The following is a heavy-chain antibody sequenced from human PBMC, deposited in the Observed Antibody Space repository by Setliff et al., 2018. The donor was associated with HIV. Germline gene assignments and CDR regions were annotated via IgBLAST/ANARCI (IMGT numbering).Heavy chain of an antibody. CDR2: INPNSGGT. D-gene: IGHD5-12*01. J-gene: IGHJ4*02. CDR1: GYTFTGYY. V-gene: IGHV1-2*06. Sequence: ASVKVSCKASGYTFTGYYMHWVRQAPGQGLEWMGRINPNSGGTNYAQKFQGRVTMTRDTSISTAYMELSRLRSDDTAVYYCARGYTGYDSLHYWGQGTLVTVSS. CDR3: ARGYTGYDSLHY.